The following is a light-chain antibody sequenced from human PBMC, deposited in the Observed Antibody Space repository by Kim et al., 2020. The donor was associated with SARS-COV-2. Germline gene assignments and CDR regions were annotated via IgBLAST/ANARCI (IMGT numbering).Light chain of an antibody. CDR1: QDICSW. V-gene: IGKV1-12*01. CDR2: AAS. CDR3: QQGNTFPHT. J-gene: IGKJ4*01. Sequence: SASIGDRDTLSWRASQDICSWLAWYQRKPGRAYKLLIYAASTLQSGVPSRFSGSGSGTGFTLTISSLQPEDFATYSCQQGNTFPHTCGGGTNLEI.